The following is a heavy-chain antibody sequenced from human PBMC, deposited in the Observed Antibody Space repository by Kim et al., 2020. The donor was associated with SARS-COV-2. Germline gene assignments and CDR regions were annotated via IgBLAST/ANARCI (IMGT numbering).Heavy chain of an antibody. CDR2: TSGRGSSS. D-gene: IGHD1-26*01. J-gene: IGHJ4*02. CDR3: TRGSTGNGYYKFDY. Sequence: GGSLRLSCVASGFSFSTYAMHWVRQAPGKGLQWVSGTSGRGSSSYYTDSVKGRFTISRDNANNTLYLQMNSLRADDTAVYYCTRGSTGNGYYKFDYWGQG. CDR1: GFSFSTYA. V-gene: IGHV3-23*01.